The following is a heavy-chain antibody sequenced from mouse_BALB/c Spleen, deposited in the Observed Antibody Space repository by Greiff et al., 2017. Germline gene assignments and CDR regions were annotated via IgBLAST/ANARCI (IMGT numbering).Heavy chain of an antibody. CDR1: GFTFSDYY. CDR3: ARERNGYDGNFDY. V-gene: IGHV5-4*02. D-gene: IGHD2-2*01. J-gene: IGHJ2*01. Sequence: EVMLVESGGGLVKPGGSLKLSCAASGFTFSDYYMYWVRQTPEKRLEWVATISDGGSYTYYPDSVKGRFTISRDNAKNNLYLQMSSLKSEDTAMYYCARERNGYDGNFDYWGQGTTLTVSS. CDR2: ISDGGSYT.